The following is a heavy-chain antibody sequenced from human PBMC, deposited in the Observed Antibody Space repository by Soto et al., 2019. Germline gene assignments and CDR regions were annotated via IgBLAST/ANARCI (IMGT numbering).Heavy chain of an antibody. CDR3: ARPRDIAVTRPFDY. CDR1: GGSISSYY. J-gene: IGHJ4*02. CDR2: IYYSGST. Sequence: SETLSLTCTVSGGSISSYYWSWIRQPPGKGLEWIGYIYYSGSTNYNPSLKSRVTISVDTSKNQFSLKLSSVTAADTAVYYCARPRDIAVTRPFDYWGQGTLVTVSP. D-gene: IGHD6-19*01. V-gene: IGHV4-59*08.